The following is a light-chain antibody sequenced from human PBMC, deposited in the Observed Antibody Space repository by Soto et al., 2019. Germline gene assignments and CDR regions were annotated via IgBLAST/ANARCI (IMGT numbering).Light chain of an antibody. V-gene: IGLV2-14*01. J-gene: IGLJ2*01. Sequence: QSALTQPASVSGSPGQSITISCTGTNSDVGGYNYVSWYQQNPGKAPKLMIYEVSNRPSAVSNRFSGAKSGNTASLTVSGLQAEDEADYYCTSCTSNYDLIFGGGTKLTVL. CDR2: EVS. CDR1: NSDVGGYNY. CDR3: TSCTSNYDLI.